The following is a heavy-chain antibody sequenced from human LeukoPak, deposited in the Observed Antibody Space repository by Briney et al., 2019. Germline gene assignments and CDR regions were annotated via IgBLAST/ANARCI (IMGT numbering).Heavy chain of an antibody. CDR2: IYSGGST. J-gene: IGHJ3*02. CDR3: ASPLRDDAFDI. CDR1: GFTVSSNY. V-gene: IGHV3-53*01. Sequence: GGSLRLPCAASGFTVSSNYMSWVRQAPGKGLEWVSVIYSGGSTYYADSVKGRFPISRDNSKNTLYLQMNRLRAEDTAVYYCASPLRDDAFDIWGQGTMVTVSS.